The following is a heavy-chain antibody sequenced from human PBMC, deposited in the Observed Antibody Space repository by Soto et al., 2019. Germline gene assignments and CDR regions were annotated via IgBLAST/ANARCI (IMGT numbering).Heavy chain of an antibody. D-gene: IGHD2-21*02. V-gene: IGHV3-21*01. CDR2: ISSSSSYI. Sequence: GSLRLSCAASGFTFSSYSMNWVRQAPGKGLEWVSSISSSSSYIYYADSVKGRFTISRDNAKNSLYLQMNSLRAEDTAVYYCARARRAYCGGDCYPAKPSGIGYWGQGTLVTVSS. CDR1: GFTFSSYS. CDR3: ARARRAYCGGDCYPAKPSGIGY. J-gene: IGHJ4*02.